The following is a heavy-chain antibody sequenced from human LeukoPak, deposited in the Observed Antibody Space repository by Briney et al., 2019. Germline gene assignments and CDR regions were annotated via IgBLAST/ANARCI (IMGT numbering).Heavy chain of an antibody. CDR1: GFTFSSYG. Sequence: GGSLRLSCAASGFTFSSYGMHWVRQAPGKGLEWVAVISYDGSNIYYADSVKGRFTISRDNSKNTLYLQMNSLRAEDTAVYYCATPAGYSSGWYAPFDYWGQGTLVTVSS. D-gene: IGHD6-19*01. V-gene: IGHV3-30*03. CDR2: ISYDGSNI. J-gene: IGHJ4*02. CDR3: ATPAGYSSGWYAPFDY.